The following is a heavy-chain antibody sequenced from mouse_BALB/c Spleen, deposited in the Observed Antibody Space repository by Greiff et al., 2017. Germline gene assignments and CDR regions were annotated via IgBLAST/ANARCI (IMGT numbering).Heavy chain of an antibody. CDR2: IWGGGST. CDR3: ARFYAGGDVYAMDY. V-gene: IGHV2-6-7*01. D-gene: IGHD2-3*01. CDR1: GFSLTGYG. Sequence: QVQLQQSGPGLVAPSQTLSITCTVSGFSLTGYGVNWVRQTPGKGLEWLGMIWGGGSTDYNSALKSRLSISKDNSKSQVFLKMNSLQTDDTARYYCARFYAGGDVYAMDYWGEGTAVTVSS. J-gene: IGHJ4*01.